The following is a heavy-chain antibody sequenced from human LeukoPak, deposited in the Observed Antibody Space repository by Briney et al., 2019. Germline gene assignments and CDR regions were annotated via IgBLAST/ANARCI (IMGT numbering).Heavy chain of an antibody. CDR1: GGSISSYY. CDR2: IYYSGST. Sequence: SETLSLTCTVSGGSISSYYWSWIRQPPGKGLEWIGYIYYSGSTNYNPSLKSRGTISVDTSKNQFSLKLSSVTAADTAVYYCARGFFGSIDYVWGSYRYAFDIWGQGTMVTVSS. J-gene: IGHJ3*02. V-gene: IGHV4-59*01. CDR3: ARGFFGSIDYVWGSYRYAFDI. D-gene: IGHD3-16*02.